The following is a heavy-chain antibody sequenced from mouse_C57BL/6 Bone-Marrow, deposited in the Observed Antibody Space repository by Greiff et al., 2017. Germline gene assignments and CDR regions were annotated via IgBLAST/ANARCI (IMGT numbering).Heavy chain of an antibody. CDR1: GYTFTSYW. D-gene: IGHD2-3*01. CDR3: GRNDGYYVWAMDY. V-gene: IGHV1-55*01. J-gene: IGHJ4*01. Sequence: VQLQQSGAELVKPGASVKMSCKASGYTFTSYWITWVKQRPGQGLEWIGDIYPGSGSTNYNEKFKSKATLTVDTSSSTAYMQLSSLTSEDSAVYYCGRNDGYYVWAMDYWGQGTSVTVSS. CDR2: IYPGSGST.